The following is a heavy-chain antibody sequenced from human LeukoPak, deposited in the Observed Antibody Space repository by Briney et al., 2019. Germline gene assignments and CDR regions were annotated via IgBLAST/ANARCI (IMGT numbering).Heavy chain of an antibody. V-gene: IGHV3-23*01. CDR1: GFTFSSYA. CDR3: AKEHDLWHEEGNWFDP. Sequence: GGSLRLSCAASGFTFSSYAMSWVRQAPGKGLEWISAINDDVTYYRDSVKGRFTVSRDNSRNTLYLQLNSLRAEDTAVYYCAKEHDLWHEEGNWFDPWGQGTLVTVSS. D-gene: IGHD3-3*01. J-gene: IGHJ5*02. CDR2: INDDVT.